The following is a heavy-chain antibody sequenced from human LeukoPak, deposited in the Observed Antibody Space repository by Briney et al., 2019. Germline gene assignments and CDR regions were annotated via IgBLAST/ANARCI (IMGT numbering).Heavy chain of an antibody. J-gene: IGHJ4*02. V-gene: IGHV4-39*07. D-gene: IGHD3-10*01. CDR2: IYYSGST. CDR3: ARVSTMVRGVQDY. CDR1: GGSISSSSYY. Sequence: SETLSLTCTVSGGSISSSSYYWGWIRQPPGKGLEWIGSIYYSGSTYYNPSLKSRVTISVDTSKNQFSLKLSSVTAADTAVYYCARVSTMVRGVQDYWGQGTLVTVSS.